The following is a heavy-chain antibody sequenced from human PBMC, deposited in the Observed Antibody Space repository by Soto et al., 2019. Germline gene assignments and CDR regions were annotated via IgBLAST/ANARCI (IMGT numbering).Heavy chain of an antibody. V-gene: IGHV3-48*03. CDR1: GFTFSSYE. CDR2: ISSSGSTI. J-gene: IGHJ5*02. D-gene: IGHD2-2*02. Sequence: EVQLVESGGGLVQPGGSLRLSCAASGFTFSSYEMNWVRQAPGKGLEWVSYISSSGSTIYYADSVKGRFTISRDNAKNSLYLQMNSLRAEDTAVYYCARGGIDIVVVPAAIWFDPWGQGTLVTVSS. CDR3: ARGGIDIVVVPAAIWFDP.